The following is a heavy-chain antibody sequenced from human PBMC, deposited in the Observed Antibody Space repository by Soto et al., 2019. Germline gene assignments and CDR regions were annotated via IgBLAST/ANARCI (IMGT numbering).Heavy chain of an antibody. D-gene: IGHD2-8*01. V-gene: IGHV1-8*01. J-gene: IGHJ3*02. Sequence: ASVKVSCKASGYTFTSYDINWVRQATGQGLEWMGWMNPNSGNTGYAQKFQGRVTMTRNTSISTAYMELSSLRSEDTAVYYCSQRRYCTNGVCYTGGMGDAFDIWGQGTMVTVS. CDR3: SQRRYCTNGVCYTGGMGDAFDI. CDR2: MNPNSGNT. CDR1: GYTFTSYD.